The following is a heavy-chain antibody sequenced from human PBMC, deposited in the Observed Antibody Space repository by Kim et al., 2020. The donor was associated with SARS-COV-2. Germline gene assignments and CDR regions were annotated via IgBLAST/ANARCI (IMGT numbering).Heavy chain of an antibody. D-gene: IGHD3-10*01. CDR3: ATGSMVRGVIIPYFQH. Sequence: FQGRVTMTEDTSTDTAYMELSSLRSEDTAVYYCATGSMVRGVIIPYFQHWGQGTLVTVSS. V-gene: IGHV1-24*01. J-gene: IGHJ1*01.